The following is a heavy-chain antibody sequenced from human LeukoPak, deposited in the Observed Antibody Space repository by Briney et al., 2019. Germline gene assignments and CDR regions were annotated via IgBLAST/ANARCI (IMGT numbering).Heavy chain of an antibody. CDR2: IYYSGST. Sequence: SETLSLTCTVSGGSISSGDYYWSWIRQPPGKGLEWIGYIYYSGSTYYNPSLKSRVTISVDTSKNQFSLKLSSVTAADTAVYYCARAIADTAMAYFDYWGQGTLVTVSS. V-gene: IGHV4-30-4*08. J-gene: IGHJ4*02. D-gene: IGHD5-18*01. CDR3: ARAIADTAMAYFDY. CDR1: GGSISSGDYY.